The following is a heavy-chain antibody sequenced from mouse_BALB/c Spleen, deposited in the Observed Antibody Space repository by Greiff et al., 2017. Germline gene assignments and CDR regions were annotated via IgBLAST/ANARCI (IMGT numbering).Heavy chain of an antibody. CDR2: IYPGSGST. J-gene: IGHJ4*01. Sequence: LQQPGSELVRPGASVKLSCKASGYTFTSYWMHWVKQRPGQGLEWIGNIYPGSGSTNYDEKFKSKATLTVATSSSTAYMQLSSLTSEDSAVYYCTREGLYYGTSMDYWGQGTSVTVSS. V-gene: IGHV1S22*01. CDR1: GYTFTSYW. D-gene: IGHD2-1*01. CDR3: TREGLYYGTSMDY.